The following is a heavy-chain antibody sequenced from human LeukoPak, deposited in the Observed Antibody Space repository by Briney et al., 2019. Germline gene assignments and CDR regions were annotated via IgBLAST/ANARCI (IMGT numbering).Heavy chain of an antibody. CDR2: IRSRSSYI. D-gene: IGHD2-15*01. Sequence: PGRSLRLSCAASGSTLSSFSMNWVRQAPGKWLEWVSSIRSRSSYIYYADSVKSRFTISRDNAKNSLYLQMNSLRAEDTAVYYCARGLLDCSGGSCYAGFDYWGQGTLVTVSS. CDR1: GSTLSSFS. J-gene: IGHJ4*02. CDR3: ARGLLDCSGGSCYAGFDY. V-gene: IGHV3-21*01.